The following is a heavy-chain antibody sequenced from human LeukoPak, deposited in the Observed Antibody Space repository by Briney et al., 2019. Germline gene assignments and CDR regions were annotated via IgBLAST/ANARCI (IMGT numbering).Heavy chain of an antibody. CDR1: GFTFSSYW. V-gene: IGHV3-7*01. CDR3: ASSGYSSSWSDY. D-gene: IGHD6-13*01. J-gene: IGHJ4*02. Sequence: PGGSLRLSCAASGFTFSSYWMSWVRQAPGKGLEWVANIKQDGSEKYYVDSVKGRFTISRGNAKNSLYLQMNSLRAEDTAVYYCASSGYSSSWSDYWGQGTLVTVSS. CDR2: IKQDGSEK.